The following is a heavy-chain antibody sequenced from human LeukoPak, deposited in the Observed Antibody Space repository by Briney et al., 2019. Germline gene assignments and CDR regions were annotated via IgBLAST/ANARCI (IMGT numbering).Heavy chain of an antibody. CDR3: ARGGAYKWNYRGLNWFDP. V-gene: IGHV1-46*01. D-gene: IGHD1-7*01. CDR1: GYTFTSYY. Sequence: GASVKVSCKASGYTFTSYYMHWVRHAPGQGLEWMGIINPNGGSTSYAQKFQGRVTITRDMSTSTVYMELSSLRSEDTAVYDCARGGAYKWNYRGLNWFDPWGQGTLVTVSS. CDR2: INPNGGST. J-gene: IGHJ5*02.